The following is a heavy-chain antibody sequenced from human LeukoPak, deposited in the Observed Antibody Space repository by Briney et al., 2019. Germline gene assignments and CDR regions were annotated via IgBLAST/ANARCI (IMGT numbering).Heavy chain of an antibody. CDR2: IKQDGSEK. CDR1: GFRFSTYW. J-gene: IGHJ4*02. Sequence: PGGSLRLSCAASGFRFSTYWMSWVRQAPGKGLEWVANIKQDGSEKYYVDSVKGRFTISRDNAKNSLYLQMNSLRAEDTALYYCARTYNSGWSYYFDYWGQGTLVTVSS. CDR3: ARTYNSGWSYYFDY. D-gene: IGHD6-19*01. V-gene: IGHV3-7*01.